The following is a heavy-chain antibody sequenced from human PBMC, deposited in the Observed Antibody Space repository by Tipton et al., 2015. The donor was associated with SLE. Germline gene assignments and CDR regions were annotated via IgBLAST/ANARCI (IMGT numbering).Heavy chain of an antibody. Sequence: LRLSCAVYGESFSGYYWSWIRQPPGKGLEWIGEISPSVSTNYNPSLKSRVIISLDTSRNHFSLKLTSVTAADTAVYFCARDRDIVLEPVPIPPAFDIWGQGTTVTVSS. CDR2: ISPSVST. CDR3: ARDRDIVLEPVPIPPAFDI. V-gene: IGHV4-34*01. D-gene: IGHD2-8*02. CDR1: GESFSGYY. J-gene: IGHJ3*02.